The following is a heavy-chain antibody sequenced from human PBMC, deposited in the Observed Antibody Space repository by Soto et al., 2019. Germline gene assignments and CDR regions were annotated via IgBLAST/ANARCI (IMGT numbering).Heavy chain of an antibody. V-gene: IGHV3-49*04. D-gene: IGHD3-10*01. CDR2: IRSKVYGGTT. Sequence: SVTLSCAASGFTFGDYSMIWVVQAPGKGLEWVGFIRSKVYGGTTEYAASVKGRFTISRDDSKSIAYLQMNRLKTEDTAVYYCTRATLVRGVIIWYDAFDIWGQGTMVTVSS. CDR1: GFTFGDYS. J-gene: IGHJ3*02. CDR3: TRATLVRGVIIWYDAFDI.